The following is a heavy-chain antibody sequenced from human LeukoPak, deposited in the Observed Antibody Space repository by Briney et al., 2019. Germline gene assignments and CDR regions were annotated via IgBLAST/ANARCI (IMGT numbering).Heavy chain of an antibody. J-gene: IGHJ4*02. V-gene: IGHV3-30*18. D-gene: IGHD3-22*01. CDR3: AKDVSSGYYGDYFDY. Sequence: GRSLRLSCVASGFTFSSYGMHWVRQAPGKGLEWVAVISNDGSNKDYADSVKGRFAISRDNSKNTMYVQMDSLRAEDTAVYYCAKDVSSGYYGDYFDYWGQGTLVTVSS. CDR1: GFTFSSYG. CDR2: ISNDGSNK.